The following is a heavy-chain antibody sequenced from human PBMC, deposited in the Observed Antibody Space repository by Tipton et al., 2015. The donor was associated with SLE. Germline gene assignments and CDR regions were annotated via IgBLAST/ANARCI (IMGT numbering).Heavy chain of an antibody. CDR2: IYYAGST. D-gene: IGHD5-18*01. J-gene: IGHJ4*02. CDR3: ARALGYNYSYDYFDY. CDR1: GGPISGHGYF. Sequence: GLVKPSETLSLTCTVSGGPISGHGYFWGWIRQPPGKGLEWIGNIYYAGSTYYNPSLNSRVTMSVDTSENQFSLKLNSVTAADTAVYYCARALGYNYSYDYFDYWGQGTLVTVSS. V-gene: IGHV4-39*07.